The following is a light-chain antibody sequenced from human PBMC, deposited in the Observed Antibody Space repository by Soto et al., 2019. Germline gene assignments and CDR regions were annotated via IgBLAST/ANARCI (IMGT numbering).Light chain of an antibody. CDR3: SSYAGTFGV. CDR1: SSDVGGYNY. V-gene: IGLV2-8*01. CDR2: EVS. J-gene: IGLJ2*01. Sequence: QSVLTQPPSASGSPGQSVTISCTGTSSDVGGYNYVSWYQQHPGEAPKLMIYEVSKRPSGVPDRFSGSKSGNTASLTVSGLQAEDEADYYCSSYAGTFGVFGGGTKLTVL.